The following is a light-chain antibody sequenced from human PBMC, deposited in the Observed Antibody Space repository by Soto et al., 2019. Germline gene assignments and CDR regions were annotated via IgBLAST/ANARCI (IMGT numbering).Light chain of an antibody. CDR1: QSISSY. V-gene: IGKV1-39*01. J-gene: IGKJ2*01. CDR2: AAA. CDR3: QQRYSTPPYT. Sequence: DIQMTQSPSSLSASVGDRVTITCRASQSISSYLNWYQQKPGKAPKLLIYAAASLQSGVPSRLSGSGSATDFTLTISSLQPADFAAYYCQQRYSTPPYTFGQGTKLEIK.